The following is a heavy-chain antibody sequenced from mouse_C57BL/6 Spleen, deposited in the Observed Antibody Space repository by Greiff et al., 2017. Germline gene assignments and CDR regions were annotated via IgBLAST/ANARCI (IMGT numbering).Heavy chain of an antibody. V-gene: IGHV5-17*01. D-gene: IGHD2-3*01. CDR2: ISSGSSTI. Sequence: VQLQESGGGLVKPGGSLKLSCAASGFTFSDYGMHWVRQAPEKGLEWVAYISSGSSTIYYADTVKGRFTISRDNAKNTLFLQMTSLRSEDTAMYYCAKSSLYGYYVGYYWGQGTTLTVSS. CDR1: GFTFSDYG. J-gene: IGHJ2*01. CDR3: AKSSLYGYYVGYY.